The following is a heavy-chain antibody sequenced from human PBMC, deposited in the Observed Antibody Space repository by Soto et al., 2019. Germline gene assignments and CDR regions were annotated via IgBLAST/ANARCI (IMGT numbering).Heavy chain of an antibody. CDR3: ARAVVDTAMVSPVWFDP. CDR1: GYSFAGFG. V-gene: IGHV1-18*04. D-gene: IGHD5-18*01. Sequence: ASVKVSCTASGYSFAGFGISSVPQDPGQGLEWMGWISAYNGNTNYAQKLQGRVTMTTDTSTSTAYMELRSLRSDDTAVYYCARAVVDTAMVSPVWFDPWGQGTLVTVSS. CDR2: ISAYNGNT. J-gene: IGHJ5*02.